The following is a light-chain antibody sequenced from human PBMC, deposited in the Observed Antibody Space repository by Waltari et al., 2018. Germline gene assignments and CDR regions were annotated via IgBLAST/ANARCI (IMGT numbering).Light chain of an antibody. J-gene: IGKJ1*01. CDR1: QSINSW. CDR3: QQYNSYEWT. V-gene: IGKV1-5*03. Sequence: DIQMTQFPSTLSASVGDRLTITCRASQSINSWLARYQQKPGKAPKLLIYKASSVESGVPSRFSGSGSGTEFTLTISSLQPDDFATYYCQQYNSYEWTFGQGTKVAIK. CDR2: KAS.